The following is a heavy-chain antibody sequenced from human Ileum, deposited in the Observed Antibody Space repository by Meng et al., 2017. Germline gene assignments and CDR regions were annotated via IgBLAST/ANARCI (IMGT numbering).Heavy chain of an antibody. V-gene: IGHV4-31*03. CDR2: IYYSGST. Sequence: SETLSLTCTVSGGSISSGGYYWSWIRQHPGKGLEWIGYIYYSGSTYYNPSLKSRVTISVDTSKNQFSLKLSSVTAADTAVYYCARVAGTNDPFDYWGQGTLVTVSS. CDR3: ARVAGTNDPFDY. D-gene: IGHD6-19*01. CDR1: GGSISSGGYY. J-gene: IGHJ4*02.